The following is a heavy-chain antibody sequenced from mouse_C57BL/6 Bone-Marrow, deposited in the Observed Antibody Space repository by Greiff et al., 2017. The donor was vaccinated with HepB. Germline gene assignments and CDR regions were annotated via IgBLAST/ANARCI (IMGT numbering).Heavy chain of an antibody. Sequence: EVQLQQSGAELVRPGASVKLSCTASGFNIKDDYMHWVKQRPEQGLEWIGWIDPENGDTEYASKFQGKATITADTSSNTAYLQLSSLTSEDTAVYYCTLTPVVATPFDYWGQGTTLTVSS. CDR2: IDPENGDT. V-gene: IGHV14-4*01. CDR3: TLTPVVATPFDY. CDR1: GFNIKDDY. D-gene: IGHD1-1*01. J-gene: IGHJ2*01.